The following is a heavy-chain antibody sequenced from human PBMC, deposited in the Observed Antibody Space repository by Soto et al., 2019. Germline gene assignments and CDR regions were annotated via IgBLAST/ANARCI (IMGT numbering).Heavy chain of an antibody. Sequence: QLQLQESGPGLVKPSETLSLTCTVSGGSISGGSYYWGWIRQPPGKGLAWIGSIYYSGSTYNNPSLKSRLTMYVDASKRQFSLKLNSVTAADTAVYYCERHVGHILTFDYWGQGTLPTVSS. V-gene: IGHV4-39*01. D-gene: IGHD1-26*01. CDR2: IYYSGST. J-gene: IGHJ4*02. CDR1: GGSISGGSYY. CDR3: ERHVGHILTFDY.